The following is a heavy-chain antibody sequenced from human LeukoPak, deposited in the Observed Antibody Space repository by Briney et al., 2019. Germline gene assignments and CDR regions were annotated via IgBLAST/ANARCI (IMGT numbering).Heavy chain of an antibody. CDR3: ARLEQQLVPDY. CDR2: IYYSGST. CDR1: GGSISSSSYY. Sequence: TSETLSLTCTVSGGSISSSSYYWGWIRQPPGKGLEWIGSIYYSGSTYYNPSLKSRVTISVDTSKNQFSLKLSPVTAADTAVYYCARLEQQLVPDYWGQGTLVTVSS. J-gene: IGHJ4*02. D-gene: IGHD6-13*01. V-gene: IGHV4-39*01.